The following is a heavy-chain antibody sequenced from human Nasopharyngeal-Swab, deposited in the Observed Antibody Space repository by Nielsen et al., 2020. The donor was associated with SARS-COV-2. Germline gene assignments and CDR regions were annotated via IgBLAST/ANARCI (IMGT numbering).Heavy chain of an antibody. CDR3: ARDTTYYDSSGQFDY. J-gene: IGHJ4*02. CDR2: IIPIFGTA. D-gene: IGHD3-22*01. CDR1: GGTFSSYA. V-gene: IGHV1-69*13. Sequence: SVKVSCKASGGTFSSYAISWVRQAPGQGLEWMGGIIPIFGTANYAQKFQGRVTITADESTSTAYMELSSLRSEDTAVYYCARDTTYYDSSGQFDYWGQETLVTVSS.